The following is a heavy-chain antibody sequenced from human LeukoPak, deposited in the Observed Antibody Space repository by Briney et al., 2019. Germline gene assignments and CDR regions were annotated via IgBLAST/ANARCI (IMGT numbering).Heavy chain of an antibody. D-gene: IGHD2-8*01. CDR2: IDPSDSYT. CDR1: GYSFTSYW. J-gene: IGHJ4*02. V-gene: IGHV5-10-1*01. Sequence: GESLKISCKGSGYSFTSYWISWVRQMPGKGLEWMGRIDPSDSYTYYSPSFQGHVTISADKSISTAYLQWSSLKASDSATYYCARHLSDSIMVLVYYFDYWGQGTLVTVSS. CDR3: ARHLSDSIMVLVYYFDY.